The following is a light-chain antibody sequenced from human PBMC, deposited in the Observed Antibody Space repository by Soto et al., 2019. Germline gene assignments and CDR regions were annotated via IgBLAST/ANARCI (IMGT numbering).Light chain of an antibody. CDR2: GNT. CDR1: SSDVGGYDF. V-gene: IGLV2-11*01. Sequence: QSALTQPRSVSGSPGQSVTLSCTGTSSDVGGYDFVSWYQQYPGKAPKLLIYGNTNRPSGVPNRFSGSKSGTSASLAITGLQNDDEADDFCHSYDSSMSGPFVFGTGTKLTVL. J-gene: IGLJ1*01. CDR3: HSYDSSMSGPFV.